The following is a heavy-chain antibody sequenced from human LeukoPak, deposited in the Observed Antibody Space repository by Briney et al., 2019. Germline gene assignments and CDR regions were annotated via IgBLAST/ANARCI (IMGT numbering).Heavy chain of an antibody. D-gene: IGHD1-26*01. Sequence: SETLSLTCTVSGGSISSYYWSWIRQPPGKGLEWIGYIYYSGSTNYNPSLKSRVTISVDTSKNQFSLKLSSVTAADTAVYYCARNEGSLDAFDIWGQGTMVTVSS. CDR2: IYYSGST. CDR1: GGSISSYY. J-gene: IGHJ3*02. V-gene: IGHV4-59*08. CDR3: ARNEGSLDAFDI.